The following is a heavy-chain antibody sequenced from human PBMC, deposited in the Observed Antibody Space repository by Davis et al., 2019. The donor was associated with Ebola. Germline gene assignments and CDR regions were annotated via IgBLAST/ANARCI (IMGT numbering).Heavy chain of an antibody. V-gene: IGHV3-9*01. CDR1: GFTFDAYA. Sequence: SLKISCAASGFTFDAYAMHWVRQAPGKGLEWVSGISWNSGSIGYADSVKGRFTISRDNAKNSLYLQMNSLRAEDTAVYYCATGTDFDYWGQGTLVTVSS. D-gene: IGHD1-1*01. CDR2: ISWNSGSI. J-gene: IGHJ4*02. CDR3: ATGTDFDY.